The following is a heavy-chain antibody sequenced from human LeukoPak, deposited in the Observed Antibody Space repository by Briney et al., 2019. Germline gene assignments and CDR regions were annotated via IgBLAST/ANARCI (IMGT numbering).Heavy chain of an antibody. CDR1: GGSISSSSAY. D-gene: IGHD5-18*01. CDR3: VSPRGFSYGYFDY. CDR2: SYYSKNT. Sequence: SETLSLTCTVSGGSISSSSAYWGWIRQPPGKGLEWIGSSYYSKNTYYNPSLKSRVTISADTSKNQFSLTLGSVSATDTAVYYCVSPRGFSYGYFDYWGQGTLVTVSS. V-gene: IGHV4-39*01. J-gene: IGHJ4*02.